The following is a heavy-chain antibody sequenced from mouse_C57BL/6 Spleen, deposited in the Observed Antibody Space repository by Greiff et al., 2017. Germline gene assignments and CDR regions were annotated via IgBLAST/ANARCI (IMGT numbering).Heavy chain of an antibody. CDR2: ISSGGDYI. V-gene: IGHV5-9-1*02. CDR3: TSGGAPYWYFDG. J-gene: IGHJ1*03. Sequence: EVQVLESGEGLVKPGGSLKLSCAASGFTFSSYAMTWVRQTPEQRLEWVAYISSGGDYIYYADTVKGRFTISRDNARNTLYLQMSSLKSADTAMYYCTSGGAPYWYFDGWGTGTTVTVSS. CDR1: GFTFSSYA.